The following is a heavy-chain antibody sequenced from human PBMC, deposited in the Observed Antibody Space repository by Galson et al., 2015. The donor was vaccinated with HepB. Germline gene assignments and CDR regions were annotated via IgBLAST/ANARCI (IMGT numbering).Heavy chain of an antibody. Sequence: SLRLSCAASGFTFSSYAMSWVRQAPGKGLEWVSAISGSGGSTYYTDSVKGRFTISRDISKNTLYLQMNSLRAEDTAVYYCAKASNFWSGYYSYYWGQGTLVTVSS. J-gene: IGHJ4*02. CDR3: AKASNFWSGYYSYY. CDR2: ISGSGGST. CDR1: GFTFSSYA. D-gene: IGHD3-3*01. V-gene: IGHV3-23*01.